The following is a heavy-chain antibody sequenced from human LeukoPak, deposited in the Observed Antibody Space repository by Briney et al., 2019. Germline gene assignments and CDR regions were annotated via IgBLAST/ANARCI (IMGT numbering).Heavy chain of an antibody. J-gene: IGHJ5*02. Sequence: SETLSLTCAISGGSISSSNWWSWVRQPPGKGLEWIGEIYHSGSTNYSPSLKSRVTISVDKSKNQFSLKVTSVTAADTAVYYCAREGTAGTNLNWFDPWGQGTLVTVSS. D-gene: IGHD1-1*01. CDR3: AREGTAGTNLNWFDP. CDR2: IYHSGST. V-gene: IGHV4-4*02. CDR1: GGSISSSNW.